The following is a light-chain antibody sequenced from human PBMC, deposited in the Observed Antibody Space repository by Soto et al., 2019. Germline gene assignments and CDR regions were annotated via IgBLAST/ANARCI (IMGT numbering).Light chain of an antibody. CDR2: EVS. CDR3: SSYTSTTPRSV. Sequence: QSALTQPASVSGSPGQSITIPCTGTSSDVGGYDFVSWYRHHPGNAPKLIISEVSKRPSGASNRFSGSKSGNTVSLTISGLQGEEEADYYCSSYTSTTPRSVFGGGPKLTAL. CDR1: SSDVGGYDF. V-gene: IGLV2-14*01. J-gene: IGLJ3*02.